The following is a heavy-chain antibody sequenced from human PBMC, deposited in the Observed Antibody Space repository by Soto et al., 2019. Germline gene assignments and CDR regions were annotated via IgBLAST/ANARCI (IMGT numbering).Heavy chain of an antibody. CDR1: GYSFTSHW. CDR2: VDPSDSYT. CDR3: ARQGGNAWYRWFDA. V-gene: IGHV5-10-1*01. Sequence: GESLKISCKASGYSFTSHWINWVRQMPGKGLEWMGRVDPSDSYTNYSPSFQGHVTFSSDKSINTAYLQWSSLNASDTAMYYCARQGGNAWYRWFDAWGQGTLVTVSS. J-gene: IGHJ5*02. D-gene: IGHD6-13*01.